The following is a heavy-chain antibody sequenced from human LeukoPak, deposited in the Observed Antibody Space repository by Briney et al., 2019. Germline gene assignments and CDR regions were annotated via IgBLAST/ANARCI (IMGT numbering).Heavy chain of an antibody. J-gene: IGHJ1*01. CDR3: AGHGRGSWTAAEFFHH. Sequence: SETLSLTCTVSGGSISSRSYYWGWIRQPPGKGLEWIGSIYYSGSTYYNPSLKSRVTISVDTSKNQLSLKLSSVTAADTAVYYCAGHGRGSWTAAEFFHHWGQGTLVAVSS. CDR2: IYYSGST. CDR1: GGSISSRSYY. V-gene: IGHV4-39*01. D-gene: IGHD1-26*01.